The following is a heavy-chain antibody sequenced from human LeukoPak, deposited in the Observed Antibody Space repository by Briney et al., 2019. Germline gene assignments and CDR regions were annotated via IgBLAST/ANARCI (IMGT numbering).Heavy chain of an antibody. V-gene: IGHV3-15*01. J-gene: IGHJ4*02. CDR2: IKSKTDGGTT. CDR3: TVKELPVDY. Sequence: GGSLRLSCAASRFTFSKSWMTWVRQAPGKGLEWVGRIKSKTDGGTTDYAAPVKGRFSISRDDSKNTLYLQLNSLKIEDTAVYYCTVKELPVDYWGPGTLVTVSS. D-gene: IGHD1-26*01. CDR1: RFTFSKSW.